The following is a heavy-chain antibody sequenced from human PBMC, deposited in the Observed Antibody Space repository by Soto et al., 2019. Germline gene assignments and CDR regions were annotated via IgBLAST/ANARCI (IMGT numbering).Heavy chain of an antibody. D-gene: IGHD6-25*01. CDR3: ARHPDAADTSDFDY. V-gene: IGHV5-51*01. J-gene: IGHJ4*02. Sequence: GESLKISCKGSGYTFTSHWIGWVRQMPGKGLEWMGIIYPGDSDTRYSPSFQGQVTISAGKSITTAYLQWSSLKASDTAMYYCARHPDAADTSDFDYWGQGTLVTVSS. CDR1: GYTFTSHW. CDR2: IYPGDSDT.